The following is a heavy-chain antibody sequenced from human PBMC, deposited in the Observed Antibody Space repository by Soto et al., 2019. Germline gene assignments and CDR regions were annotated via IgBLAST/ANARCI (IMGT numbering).Heavy chain of an antibody. D-gene: IGHD4-17*01. CDR3: ARHVRHEYGSRTHRGEIDY. Sequence: QVQLQESGPGLVKPPETLSLTCTVSGGSISSSSYYWGWIRQPPGKGLEWIGNMYYTGDTYYNPSLKSRVTISVDTSKNQFSLKLSSVTAADTAVYYCARHVRHEYGSRTHRGEIDYWGQGALVTVSS. CDR2: MYYTGDT. V-gene: IGHV4-39*01. CDR1: GGSISSSSYY. J-gene: IGHJ4*02.